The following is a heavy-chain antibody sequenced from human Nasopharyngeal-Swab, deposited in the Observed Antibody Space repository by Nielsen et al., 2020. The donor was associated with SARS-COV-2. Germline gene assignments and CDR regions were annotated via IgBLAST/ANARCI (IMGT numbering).Heavy chain of an antibody. CDR2: IRSSTSYI. CDR1: GFIFSTYT. D-gene: IGHD6-19*01. J-gene: IGHJ4*02. V-gene: IGHV3-21*01. CDR3: ATSGYSSGWIF. Sequence: GESLKISCAASGFIFSTYTKNWVRQAPGKGLEWLSSIRSSTSYIYYADSVKGRFTISRDNAKNSLYLQMNSLRTEDTAVYYCATSGYSSGWIFWGQGTLVTVSS.